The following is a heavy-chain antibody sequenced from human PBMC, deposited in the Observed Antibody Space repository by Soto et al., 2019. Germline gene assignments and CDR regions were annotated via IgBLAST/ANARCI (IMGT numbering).Heavy chain of an antibody. J-gene: IGHJ4*02. CDR3: ARGSYYSGWV. V-gene: IGHV6-1*01. D-gene: IGHD6-19*01. CDR1: GDSVSSTSTA. Sequence: QVQLQQSGHGLVQPSQTLSLTCAISGDSVSSTSTAWSWIRQSPSIGLEWLGRTYYRSNWYTDYAVSVKSRITISPDTSTNQFSLQLNSVTPEDTAVYYCARGSYYSGWVWGQGPLVTVSS. CDR2: TYYRSNWYT.